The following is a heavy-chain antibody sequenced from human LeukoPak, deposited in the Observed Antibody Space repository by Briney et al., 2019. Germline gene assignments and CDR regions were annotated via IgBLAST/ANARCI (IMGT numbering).Heavy chain of an antibody. V-gene: IGHV3-48*03. CDR1: GFTFSSYE. J-gene: IGHJ4*02. CDR3: AREPYCGGDCYPFYFDY. Sequence: GGSLRLSCAASGFTFSSYEMNWVRQAPGKGLEWVSYISSSGSTIYYADSVKGRFTISRDNAKNSLYLQMNSLRAEVTAVYYCAREPYCGGDCYPFYFDYWGQGTLVTVSS. D-gene: IGHD2-21*02. CDR2: ISSSGSTI.